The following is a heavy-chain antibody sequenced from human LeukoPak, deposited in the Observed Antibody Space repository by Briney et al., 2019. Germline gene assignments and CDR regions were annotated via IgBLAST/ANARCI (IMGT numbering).Heavy chain of an antibody. D-gene: IGHD3-10*01. Sequence: HPGGSLRLSCAASGFTFSSYWMSWVRQAPGKGLEWVANIKQDGSEKYYVDSVKGRFTISRDNAKNSLYLQMNSLRAEDTAVYYCAPVGGSGSYYFDYWGQGTLVTVSS. CDR1: GFTFSSYW. CDR2: IKQDGSEK. CDR3: APVGGSGSYYFDY. J-gene: IGHJ4*02. V-gene: IGHV3-7*01.